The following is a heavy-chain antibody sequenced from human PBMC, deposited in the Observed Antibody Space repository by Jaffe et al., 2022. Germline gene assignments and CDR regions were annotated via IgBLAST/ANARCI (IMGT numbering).Heavy chain of an antibody. CDR3: TRQSIAAAGIPTDY. CDR2: IRSKANSYAT. V-gene: IGHV3-73*02. J-gene: IGHJ4*02. Sequence: EVQLVESGGGLVQPGGSLKLSCAASGFTFSGSAMHWVRQASGKGLEWVGRIRSKANSYATAYAASVKGRFTISRDDSKNTAYLQMNSLKTEDTAVYYCTRQSIAAAGIPTDYWGQGTLVTVSS. CDR1: GFTFSGSA. D-gene: IGHD6-13*01.